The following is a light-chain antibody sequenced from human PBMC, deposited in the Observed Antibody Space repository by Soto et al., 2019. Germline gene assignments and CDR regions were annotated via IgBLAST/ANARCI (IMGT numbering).Light chain of an antibody. Sequence: QSVLTQPASVSGSPGQSITISCPGTSSDVGGYNYVSWYQQHPGKAPKPMIYEVSNRPSGVSNRFSGSKSGNTASLTISGLQAEDEADYYCSSYTSSTTYVFGTGTKV. CDR3: SSYTSSTTYV. CDR1: SSDVGGYNY. CDR2: EVS. V-gene: IGLV2-14*01. J-gene: IGLJ1*01.